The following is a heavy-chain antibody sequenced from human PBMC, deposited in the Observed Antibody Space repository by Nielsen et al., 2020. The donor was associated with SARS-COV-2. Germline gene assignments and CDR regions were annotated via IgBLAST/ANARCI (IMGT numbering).Heavy chain of an antibody. J-gene: IGHJ6*02. V-gene: IGHV3-30*04. CDR3: AHGMDV. Sequence: GGSLRLSCAASGFTFSSYAMHWVRQAPGKGLEWVAVISYDGSNKYYADSVKGRFTISRDNAKNSLYLQMNSLRAEDTAVYYCAHGMDVWGQGTTVTVSS. CDR2: ISYDGSNK. CDR1: GFTFSSYA.